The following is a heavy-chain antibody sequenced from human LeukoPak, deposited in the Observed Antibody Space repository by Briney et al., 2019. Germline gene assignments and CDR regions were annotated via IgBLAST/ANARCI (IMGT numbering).Heavy chain of an antibody. J-gene: IGHJ4*02. V-gene: IGHV3-48*04. CDR2: ISSRSTSI. D-gene: IGHD4-17*01. CDR1: GFSISSYS. Sequence: GGSLRLSCAASGFSISSYSMHWVRQAPGKGLEWISYISSRSTSIYYAGSVKGRFTISRDNAKNSLYLQMISLRVEDTAVYYCARASVTVTSDYWGQGTLVTVSS. CDR3: ARASVTVTSDY.